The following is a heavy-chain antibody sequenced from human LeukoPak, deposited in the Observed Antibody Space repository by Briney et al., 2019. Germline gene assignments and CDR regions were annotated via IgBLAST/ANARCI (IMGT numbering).Heavy chain of an antibody. Sequence: SETLSLTCTVSGGSISSSSYYWGWIRQPSGKGLEWIGSIYYSGSTYYNPSLKSRVTISVDTSKNQFSLKLSSVTAADTAVYYCASQGYCSGGSCFPFDYWGQGTLVTVSS. CDR2: IYYSGST. CDR1: GGSISSSSYY. D-gene: IGHD2-15*01. J-gene: IGHJ4*02. CDR3: ASQGYCSGGSCFPFDY. V-gene: IGHV4-39*01.